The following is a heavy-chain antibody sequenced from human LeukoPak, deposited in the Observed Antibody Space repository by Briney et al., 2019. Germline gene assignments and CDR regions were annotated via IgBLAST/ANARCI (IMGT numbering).Heavy chain of an antibody. Sequence: GGSLRLSCAASGFTFSSYAMSWVRQAPGKGLEWVSAISGSGGSTYYADSVKGRFTISRDNSKNTLYLQMNSLRAEDTAVYYCASGHDFWSGSSPFDYWGQGTLVTVSS. CDR1: GFTFSSYA. V-gene: IGHV3-23*01. J-gene: IGHJ4*02. D-gene: IGHD3-3*01. CDR3: ASGHDFWSGSSPFDY. CDR2: ISGSGGST.